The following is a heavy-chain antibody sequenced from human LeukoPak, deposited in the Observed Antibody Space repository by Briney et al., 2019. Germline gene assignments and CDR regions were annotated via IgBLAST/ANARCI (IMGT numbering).Heavy chain of an antibody. CDR2: ISSSSYNI. D-gene: IGHD3-10*01. CDR3: ARDPRASGTKNWFDP. V-gene: IGHV3-21*01. CDR1: GFTFSSYS. J-gene: IGHJ5*02. Sequence: GGSLRLSCAASGFTFSSYSMNWVRQAPGKGLEWVSAISSSSYNIYYADSVKGRFTVSRDNAKNSLYLQMNSLRAGDTAVYFCARDPRASGTKNWFDPWGQGTLVTVSS.